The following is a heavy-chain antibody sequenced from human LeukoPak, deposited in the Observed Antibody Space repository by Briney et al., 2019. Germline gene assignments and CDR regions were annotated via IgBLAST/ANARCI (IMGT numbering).Heavy chain of an antibody. J-gene: IGHJ3*02. D-gene: IGHD5-24*01. CDR3: ARGRQRWLQSGAFDI. Sequence: PSETLSLTCTVSGGSISGSSYYWGWIRQPPGKGLEWIGEINHSGSTNYNPSLKSRVTISVDTSKNQFSLKLSSVTAADTAVYYCARGRQRWLQSGAFDIWGQGTMVTVSS. V-gene: IGHV4-39*07. CDR2: INHSGST. CDR1: GGSISGSSYY.